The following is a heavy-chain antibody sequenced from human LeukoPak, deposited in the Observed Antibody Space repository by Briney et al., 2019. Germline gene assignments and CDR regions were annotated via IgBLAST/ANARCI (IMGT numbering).Heavy chain of an antibody. D-gene: IGHD5-18*01. V-gene: IGHV3-33*01. J-gene: IGHJ4*02. CDR2: IWYDGSNK. CDR3: ARTIQLWLQGNFDY. CDR1: GFTFSSYG. Sequence: GRSLRLSCAASGFTFSSYGMHWVRQAPGKGLEWVAVIWYDGSNKYYADSVKGRFTISRDNAKNSLYLQMNSLRAEDTAVYYCARTIQLWLQGNFDYWGQGTLVTVSS.